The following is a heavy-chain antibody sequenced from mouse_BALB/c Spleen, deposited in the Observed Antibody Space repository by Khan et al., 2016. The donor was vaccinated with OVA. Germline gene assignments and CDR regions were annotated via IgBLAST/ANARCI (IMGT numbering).Heavy chain of an antibody. CDR1: GFSLTSYG. V-gene: IGHV2-9*02. CDR2: MWAGGST. CDR3: ARPYYGSAWFTY. J-gene: IGHJ3*01. D-gene: IGHD1-1*01. Sequence: VQLQESGPGLVAPSQSLSIICTVSGFSLTSYGVHWVRQPPGKGLEWLGVMWAGGSTNYNSALMSRLSISIDNYKSQVFLKMNSLQTDDTAMYYCARPYYGSAWFTYWGQGTLVTVSA.